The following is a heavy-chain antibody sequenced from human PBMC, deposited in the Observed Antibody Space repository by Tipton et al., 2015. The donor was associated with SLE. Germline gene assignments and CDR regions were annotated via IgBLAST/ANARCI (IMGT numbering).Heavy chain of an antibody. Sequence: TLSLTCTVSGASFSRHYWNWIRQTPGKGLEWIGYIYYSRHTNYNPSLESRVTISIDTSKNQLSLKLTSVTAADTAVYYCARGSVVADDYWGQGTLVTVSS. CDR2: IYYSRHT. CDR3: ARGSVVADDY. J-gene: IGHJ4*01. V-gene: IGHV4-59*11. CDR1: GASFSRHY. D-gene: IGHD2-15*01.